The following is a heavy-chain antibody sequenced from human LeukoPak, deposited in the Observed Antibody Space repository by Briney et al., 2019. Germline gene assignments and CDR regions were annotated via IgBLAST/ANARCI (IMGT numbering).Heavy chain of an antibody. CDR3: ARDAYCSSTSCTYNWFDP. CDR2: ISYDGSNK. CDR1: GFTFSSYG. Sequence: GRSLRLSCAASGFTFSSYGMHWVRQAPGKGLEWVAVISYDGSNKYYADSVKGRFTISRDNSKNTLYLQMNSLRAEDTAVYYCARDAYCSSTSCTYNWFDPWGQGTLVTVSS. D-gene: IGHD2-2*01. V-gene: IGHV3-30*03. J-gene: IGHJ5*02.